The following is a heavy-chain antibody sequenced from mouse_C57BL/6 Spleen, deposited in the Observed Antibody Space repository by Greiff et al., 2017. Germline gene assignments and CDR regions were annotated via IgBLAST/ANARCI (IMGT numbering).Heavy chain of an antibody. CDR2: IDPSDSYT. CDR1: GYTFTSYW. Sequence: QVQLQQPGAELVMPGASVKLSCKASGYTFTSYWMHWVKQRPGQGLEWIGEIDPSDSYTNYNQKFKGKSTLTVDKSSSTAYMQLSSLTSEDSAVYYCARRTSYYGSSYDYWGQGTTLTVSS. D-gene: IGHD1-1*01. V-gene: IGHV1-69*01. CDR3: ARRTSYYGSSYDY. J-gene: IGHJ2*01.